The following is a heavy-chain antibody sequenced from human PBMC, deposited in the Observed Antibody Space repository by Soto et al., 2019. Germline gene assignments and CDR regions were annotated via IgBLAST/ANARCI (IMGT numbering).Heavy chain of an antibody. J-gene: IGHJ4*02. V-gene: IGHV4-31*03. D-gene: IGHD2-15*01. CDR3: ARGVGEGTATPFDY. CDR2: IYYSGST. Sequence: QVQLQESGPGLVKPSQTLSLTCTVSGGSISSGGYYWNWIRQHPGKGLEWIGYIYYSGSTYYNPSLKSRVTISVDTSKNQFSLKLSSVTAADTAVYYCARGVGEGTATPFDYWGQGTLVTVSS. CDR1: GGSISSGGYY.